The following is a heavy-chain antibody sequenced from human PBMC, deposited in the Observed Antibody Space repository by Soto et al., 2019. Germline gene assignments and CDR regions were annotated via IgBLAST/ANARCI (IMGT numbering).Heavy chain of an antibody. J-gene: IGHJ2*01. CDR1: GFTFSSYS. CDR2: ISSSSSAI. V-gene: IGHV3-48*01. CDR3: ARPLWRDDYNWGYFDL. Sequence: GGSLRLSCAASGFTFSSYSMNWVRQAPEKGLEWVSYISSSSSAIFYADSVKGRFTISRDNSKNTLYLQMNSLRAEDTAVYYCARPLWRDDYNWGYFDLWGRGTLVTVSS. D-gene: IGHD4-4*01.